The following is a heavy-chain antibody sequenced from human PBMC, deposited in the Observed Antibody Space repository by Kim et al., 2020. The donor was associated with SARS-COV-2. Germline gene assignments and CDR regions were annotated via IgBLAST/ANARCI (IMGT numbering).Heavy chain of an antibody. V-gene: IGHV3-33*01. Sequence: GGSLRHSCVASGFTFSTYGMHWVRQAPGKGLEWVAVIWYDGSNKYYADSVKGRFTASRDDSKNTVYLQMSSLRAEDTAVYYCGRARGSYYYYMDVWGKGT. CDR3: GRARGSYYYYMDV. CDR2: IWYDGSNK. D-gene: IGHD3-16*01. J-gene: IGHJ6*03. CDR1: GFTFSTYG.